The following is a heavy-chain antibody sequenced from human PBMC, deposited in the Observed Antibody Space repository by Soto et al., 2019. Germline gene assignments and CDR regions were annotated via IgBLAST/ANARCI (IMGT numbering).Heavy chain of an antibody. CDR2: INHSGST. J-gene: IGHJ4*02. CDR3: ARLQLGYCSSNSCPTDDY. Sequence: PSETLSLTCAVYGGSFSGYYWSWIRQPPGKGLEWIGEINHSGSTNYNPSLKSRVTISVDTSKNQFSLKLSSVTAADTAVYYCARLQLGYCSSNSCPTDDYWGQGTLVTVSS. V-gene: IGHV4-34*01. D-gene: IGHD2-2*01. CDR1: GGSFSGYY.